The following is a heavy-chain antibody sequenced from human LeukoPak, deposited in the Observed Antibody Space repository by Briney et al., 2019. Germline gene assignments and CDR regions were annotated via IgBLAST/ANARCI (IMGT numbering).Heavy chain of an antibody. D-gene: IGHD3-16*01. J-gene: IGHJ5*02. CDR1: GFSFSTYD. V-gene: IGHV3-23*01. Sequence: GGSLRLSCAASGFSFSTYDMTWVRQAPGKGLEWVSAVISNVGSTYYADSVKGRFTISRDNSKNTLYVQMNSLRAEDTAVYYCARGGLRRFDPWGQGTLVTVSS. CDR2: VISNVGST. CDR3: ARGGLRRFDP.